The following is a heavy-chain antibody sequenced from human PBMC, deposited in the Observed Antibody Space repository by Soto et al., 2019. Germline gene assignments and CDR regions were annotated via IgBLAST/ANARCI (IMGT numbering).Heavy chain of an antibody. CDR3: AKDRWECSAGCYVTCPDY. V-gene: IGHV3-33*06. J-gene: IGHJ4*02. Sequence: QVQLVESGGDVVQPGRSLRLSCAASGFTFRSYGMHWVRQAPGKGLECVAVIWYDGSNKYYADSVKGRFTISRDNSRNTLYLQMNSLRVQDMAVYYCAKDRWECSAGCYVTCPDYWGQGTLVTVSS. CDR2: IWYDGSNK. D-gene: IGHD2-2*01. CDR1: GFTFRSYG.